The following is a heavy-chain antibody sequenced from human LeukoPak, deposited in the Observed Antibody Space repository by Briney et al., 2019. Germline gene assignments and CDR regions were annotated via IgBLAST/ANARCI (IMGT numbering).Heavy chain of an antibody. D-gene: IGHD6-13*01. CDR1: GFTFSSYA. J-gene: IGHJ6*04. V-gene: IGHV3-23*01. CDR2: ISDSGGST. CDR3: ATSTYSSSWFRRGYYGMDV. Sequence: GGSLRLPCAASGFTFSSYAMTWVRQAPGKGLEWVSIISDSGGSTYYADSVQGRFTISRDNSKNTLYLQMNSLRAEDTAVYYCATSTYSSSWFRRGYYGMDVWGKGTTVTVSS.